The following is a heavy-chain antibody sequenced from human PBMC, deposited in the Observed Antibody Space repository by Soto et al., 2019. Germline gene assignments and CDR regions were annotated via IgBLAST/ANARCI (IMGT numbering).Heavy chain of an antibody. D-gene: IGHD4-17*01. Sequence: SETLSLTCSVSGGFVSRSSYSWGWIRHSPGKGLEWIGTIYSSENTYYNPSLLSRVTISVDTSKNEFSLRLSSVTAADTAVYYCARHPTVTEYYFDYWGQGTLVTVSS. J-gene: IGHJ4*02. CDR3: ARHPTVTEYYFDY. V-gene: IGHV4-39*01. CDR2: IYSSENT. CDR1: GGFVSRSSYS.